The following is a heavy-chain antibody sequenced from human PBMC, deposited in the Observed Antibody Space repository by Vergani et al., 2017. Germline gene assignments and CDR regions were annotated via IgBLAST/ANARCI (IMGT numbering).Heavy chain of an antibody. D-gene: IGHD3-3*01. CDR1: GFTFSSYS. V-gene: IGHV3-21*01. CDR2: ISSSSSYI. CDR3: ATGGGLGVVIRNPY. Sequence: EVQLVESGGGLVKPGGSLRLSCAASGFTFSSYSMNWVRQAPGTGLEWVSSISSSSSYIYYADSVKGRFTLSRDNAKNSLYLQMNSLRDADTAVYYCATGGGLGVVIRNPYWGQGTLVTVSS. J-gene: IGHJ4*02.